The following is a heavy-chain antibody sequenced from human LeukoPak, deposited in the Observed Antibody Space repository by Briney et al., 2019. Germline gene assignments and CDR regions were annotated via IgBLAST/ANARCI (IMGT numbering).Heavy chain of an antibody. Sequence: SETLSLTCTVSGVSISSSNSYWGWIRQPPGKGLEWIGSIYYSGNTYYNASLKSQVSISIDTSKNQFSLKLSSVTAADTAVYYCARDRGDGYNSIGFDYWGQGTLVTVSS. CDR2: IYYSGNT. CDR3: ARDRGDGYNSIGFDY. J-gene: IGHJ4*02. D-gene: IGHD5-24*01. CDR1: GVSISSSNSY. V-gene: IGHV4-39*07.